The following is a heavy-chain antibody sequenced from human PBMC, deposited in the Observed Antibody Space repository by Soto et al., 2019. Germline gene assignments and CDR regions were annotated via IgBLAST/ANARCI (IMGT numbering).Heavy chain of an antibody. D-gene: IGHD2-21*02. Sequence: SVKVSCKASGGTFSSYAISWVRQAPGQGREWMGGIIPIFGTANYAQKFQGRVTITADESTSTAYMELSSLRSEDTAVYYCARDATAYCGGDCPEYFQHWGQGTLVTVSS. V-gene: IGHV1-69*13. CDR3: ARDATAYCGGDCPEYFQH. CDR1: GGTFSSYA. CDR2: IIPIFGTA. J-gene: IGHJ1*01.